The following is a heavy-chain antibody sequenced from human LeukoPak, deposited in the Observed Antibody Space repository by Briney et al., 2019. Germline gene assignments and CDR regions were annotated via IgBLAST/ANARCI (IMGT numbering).Heavy chain of an antibody. V-gene: IGHV3-74*01. J-gene: IGHJ3*02. CDR1: GFSFSSYW. D-gene: IGHD2-8*01. Sequence: GGPLRLSCAASGFSFSSYWLHWVRQAPGKGLVWVSHIKSDGSSTSYADSVKGRFTISRDNAKNTLYLQMNSLRVEDAAVYYCATVGGVSGRAFDMWGQGTVVTVSS. CDR3: ATVGGVSGRAFDM. CDR2: IKSDGSST.